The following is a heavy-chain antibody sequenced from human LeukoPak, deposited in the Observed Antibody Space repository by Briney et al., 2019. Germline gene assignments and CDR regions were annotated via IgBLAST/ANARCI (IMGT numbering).Heavy chain of an antibody. D-gene: IGHD3-22*01. Sequence: GGSLRLSCAASGFTFSSFGMHWVRQAPGKGLEWVAVIWYDGSNKYYTDSGKGRFTISRDNSKNTLYLQMNSLRAEDTAEYYCARGPNYYDSSGPPGRLDVWGQGTTVTVSS. CDR3: ARGPNYYDSSGPPGRLDV. J-gene: IGHJ6*02. V-gene: IGHV3-33*01. CDR1: GFTFSSFG. CDR2: IWYDGSNK.